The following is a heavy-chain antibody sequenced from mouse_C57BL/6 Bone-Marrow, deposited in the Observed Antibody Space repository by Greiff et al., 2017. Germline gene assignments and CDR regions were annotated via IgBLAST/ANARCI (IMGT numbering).Heavy chain of an antibody. V-gene: IGHV1-15*01. CDR1: GYTFTDYE. CDR3: ARGGVRYFDV. J-gene: IGHJ1*01. Sequence: VQLQQSGAELVRPGASVTLSCKASGYTFTDYEMHWVKQTPVHGLEWIGAIDPETGGTAYNQKFKGKAILTADKSSSTAYMELRSLTSEDSAVYYCARGGVRYFDVWGAGTAVTGSS. CDR2: IDPETGGT.